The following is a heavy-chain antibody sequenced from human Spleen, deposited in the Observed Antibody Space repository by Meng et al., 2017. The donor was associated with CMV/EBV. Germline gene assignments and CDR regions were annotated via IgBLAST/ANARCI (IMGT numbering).Heavy chain of an antibody. CDR2: INHSGST. V-gene: IGHV4-34*01. Sequence: SETLSLTCAVYGGSFSGYYWSWIRQPPGKGLEWTGEINHSGSTNYNPSLKSRVTISVDTSKNQFSLKLSSVTAADTAVYYCARQGMAVAGTGAFDIWGQGTMVTVSS. CDR1: GGSFSGYY. CDR3: ARQGMAVAGTGAFDI. D-gene: IGHD6-19*01. J-gene: IGHJ3*02.